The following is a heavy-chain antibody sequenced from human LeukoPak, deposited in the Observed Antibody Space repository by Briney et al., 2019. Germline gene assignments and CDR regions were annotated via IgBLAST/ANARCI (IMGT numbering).Heavy chain of an antibody. J-gene: IGHJ4*02. D-gene: IGHD4-17*01. CDR1: GGTFSSYA. CDR3: ARDLGDYGDSLYFDY. Sequence: GASVKVSCKASGGTFSSYAISWVRQAPGQGLEWMGRIIPILGIANYAQKFQGRVTITADKSTSTAYMELSSLRSEDTAVYYCARDLGDYGDSLYFDYWGQGILVTVSS. V-gene: IGHV1-69*04. CDR2: IIPILGIA.